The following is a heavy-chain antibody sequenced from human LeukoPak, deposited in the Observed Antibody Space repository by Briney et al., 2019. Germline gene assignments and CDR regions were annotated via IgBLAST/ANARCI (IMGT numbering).Heavy chain of an antibody. CDR1: GFTFSSYG. J-gene: IGHJ6*02. CDR2: IWYDGSNK. CDR3: ARDDILTGRYGMDV. V-gene: IGHV3-33*01. D-gene: IGHD3-9*01. Sequence: GRSLRLSCAASGFTFSSYGMHWVRQAPGKGLEWVAVIWYDGSNKYYADSVKGRFTISRDNSKNTLYLQMNSLRAEDTAVYYCARDDILTGRYGMDVRGQGTTVTVS.